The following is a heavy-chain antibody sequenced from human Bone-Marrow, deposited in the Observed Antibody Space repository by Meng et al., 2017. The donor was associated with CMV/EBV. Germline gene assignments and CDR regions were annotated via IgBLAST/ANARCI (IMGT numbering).Heavy chain of an antibody. V-gene: IGHV2-70*20. D-gene: IGHD6-6*01. CDR1: GFSLSTSGMC. J-gene: IGHJ6*02. Sequence: SGPTLVKPTQTLTLTCTFSGFSLSTSGMCVSWVRQPPGKALEWLALIDWDDDKYYSTSLKTRLTISKDTSKNQVVLTTTNMDPVDTATYYCARLQLLGYYYYGMDVWGQGTTVTVSS. CDR3: ARLQLLGYYYYGMDV. CDR2: IDWDDDK.